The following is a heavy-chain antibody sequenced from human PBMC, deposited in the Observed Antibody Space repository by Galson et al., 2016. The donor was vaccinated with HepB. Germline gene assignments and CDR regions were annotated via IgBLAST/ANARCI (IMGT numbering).Heavy chain of an antibody. D-gene: IGHD3-16*01. V-gene: IGHV3-74*01. CDR3: ARSYVPGSDRKNYYMDV. J-gene: IGHJ6*03. Sequence: SLRLSCAASGFIFSKAWMHWVRQAPGKGLVWVSRVNSDGSGTGYADSVKGRFTISRDNAKNMLFLQLNSLKVEDTAVYYCARSYVPGSDRKNYYMDVWGRGTTVTVSS. CDR2: VNSDGSGT. CDR1: GFIFSKAW.